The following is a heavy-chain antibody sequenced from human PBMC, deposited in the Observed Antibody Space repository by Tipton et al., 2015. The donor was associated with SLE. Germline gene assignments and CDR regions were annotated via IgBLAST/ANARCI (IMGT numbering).Heavy chain of an antibody. D-gene: IGHD1-26*01. V-gene: IGHV3-69-1*01. Sequence: SLRLSCAASGFSFSIYAMTWVRQAPGKGLERVSTITGGSTTYYADSVKGRFTISRDNAKNSLYLQMNSLRAEDTAVYYCARENSGSYYVGGAFDIWGQGTMVTVSS. CDR2: ITGGSTT. J-gene: IGHJ3*02. CDR1: GFSFSIYA. CDR3: ARENSGSYYVGGAFDI.